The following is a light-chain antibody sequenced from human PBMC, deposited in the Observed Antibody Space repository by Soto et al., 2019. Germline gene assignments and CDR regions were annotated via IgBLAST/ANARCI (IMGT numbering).Light chain of an antibody. CDR1: QSVTSN. V-gene: IGKV3-15*01. CDR3: QQYNSWPRT. J-gene: IGKJ1*01. CDR2: GAS. Sequence: EIVMTQSPATLSVSPGERATLSCRASQSVTSNLAWYQQKPGQAPRLLIYGASTRATAIAARFSGSGSETEFSLTISSLQSEDFAVYYCQQYNSWPRTFGQGTKVEIK.